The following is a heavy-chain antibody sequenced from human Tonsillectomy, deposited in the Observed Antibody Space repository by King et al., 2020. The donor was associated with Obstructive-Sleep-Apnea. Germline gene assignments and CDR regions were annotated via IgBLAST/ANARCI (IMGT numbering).Heavy chain of an antibody. CDR3: ARGNRGWSQSPDY. J-gene: IGHJ4*02. Sequence: QMQLQESGPGLVKPSETLSLTCTVSGGSISSYYWSWIRQPPGKGLEWIGYIYYSGSTNYNPSLNGRVTISVDTSKNQFSLKLSSVTAADTAVYYCARGNRGWSQSPDYWGQGTLVTVSS. CDR2: IYYSGST. V-gene: IGHV4-59*01. D-gene: IGHD6-19*01. CDR1: GGSISSYY.